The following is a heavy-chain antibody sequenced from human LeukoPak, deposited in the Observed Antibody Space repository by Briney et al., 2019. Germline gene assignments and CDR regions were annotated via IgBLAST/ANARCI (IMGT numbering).Heavy chain of an antibody. D-gene: IGHD1-26*01. Sequence: QTGRSLRLSCAASGFTFDDYAMHWVRQPPGKGLEWVSGISWNSGSKDYADSVTGRFTISRDNAKNSLYLQMNSLRAEDTALYYCAKVGLSGSYFNWFDPWGQGTLVTVSS. CDR2: ISWNSGSK. CDR3: AKVGLSGSYFNWFDP. CDR1: GFTFDDYA. J-gene: IGHJ5*02. V-gene: IGHV3-9*01.